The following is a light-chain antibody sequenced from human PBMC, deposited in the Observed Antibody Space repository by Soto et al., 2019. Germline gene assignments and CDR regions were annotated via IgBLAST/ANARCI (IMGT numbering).Light chain of an antibody. CDR1: QSVSSN. J-gene: IGKJ5*01. CDR2: GAS. Sequence: IVLTQSPATLSVSPGERATLSCRASQSVSSNLAWYQQKPGQAPRLLIYGASTRATGVPARFSGSGSGTEFTLTISSLQSEDFAVYCCQQYNKWPLTFGQGTRLEIK. CDR3: QQYNKWPLT. V-gene: IGKV3D-15*01.